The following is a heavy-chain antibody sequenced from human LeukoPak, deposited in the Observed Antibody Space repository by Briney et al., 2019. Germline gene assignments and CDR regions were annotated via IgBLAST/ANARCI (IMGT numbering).Heavy chain of an antibody. Sequence: GGSLRLSCAASGFTFSSYSMRWVRPAPGKGLEGVSAIDGSGDATFYAGSVKGRCTISRDNSKNTLYLQMNSLRAEDTALYYCAKELYTGSYFASDYWGQGTLVTVSS. D-gene: IGHD3-10*01. V-gene: IGHV3-23*01. CDR2: IDGSGDAT. J-gene: IGHJ4*02. CDR3: AKELYTGSYFASDY. CDR1: GFTFSSYS.